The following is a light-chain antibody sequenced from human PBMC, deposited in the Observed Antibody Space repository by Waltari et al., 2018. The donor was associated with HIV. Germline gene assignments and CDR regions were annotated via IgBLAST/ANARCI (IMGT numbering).Light chain of an antibody. CDR3: HQYGSSPET. Sequence: DTALTQSPGTLSLSPGEAAILSCRTSQPVSSSHLGWYQQKPGQAPRLLVSGASTRAAGIPDRFSGSGSGADFTLSISRLEPEDFAVYYCHQYGSSPETFGQGTKV. CDR1: QPVSSSH. CDR2: GAS. J-gene: IGKJ1*01. V-gene: IGKV3-20*01.